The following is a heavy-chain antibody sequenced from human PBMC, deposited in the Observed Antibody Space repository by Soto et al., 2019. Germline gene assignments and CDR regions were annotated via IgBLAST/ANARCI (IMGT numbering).Heavy chain of an antibody. V-gene: IGHV5-51*01. CDR2: IYPSDSQT. J-gene: IGHJ5*02. D-gene: IGHD4-17*01. Sequence: GESLKISCKGSGYSFSNYWIAWVRQMPGKGLEYMGIIYPSDSQTRYSPSFQGQVTISADKSISTAYLQWTSLKASDTAIYYCARHGFYGDYSSNYFDPWGQGILVTVSS. CDR3: ARHGFYGDYSSNYFDP. CDR1: GYSFSNYW.